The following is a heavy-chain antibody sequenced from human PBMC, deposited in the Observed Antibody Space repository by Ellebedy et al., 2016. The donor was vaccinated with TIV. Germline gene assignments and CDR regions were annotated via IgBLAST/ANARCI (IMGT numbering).Heavy chain of an antibody. CDR2: INSDGSSI. V-gene: IGHV3-74*01. Sequence: GESLKISCVASGFTFRIYGMHWVRQAPGKGLVWVSCINSDGSSIGYADSVRGRFTISRDDAENSLFLQMNTLRPEDTAIYYCARDRTDGFDVWGQGTLVAVSS. CDR1: GFTFRIYG. D-gene: IGHD1/OR15-1a*01. J-gene: IGHJ3*01. CDR3: ARDRTDGFDV.